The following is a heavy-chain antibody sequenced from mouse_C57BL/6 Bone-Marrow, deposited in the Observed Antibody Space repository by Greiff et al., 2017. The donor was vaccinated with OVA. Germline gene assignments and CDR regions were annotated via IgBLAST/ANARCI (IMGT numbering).Heavy chain of an antibody. D-gene: IGHD2-1*01. CDR3: ARELYGNFWYFDV. Sequence: EVKLVESGGGLVKPGGSLKLSCAASGFTFSDYGMHWVRQAPEKGLEWVAYISSGSSTIYYADTVKGRFTISRDNAKNTLFLQMTSLRSEDTAMYYCARELYGNFWYFDVWGTGTTVTVSS. CDR1: GFTFSDYG. J-gene: IGHJ1*03. V-gene: IGHV5-17*01. CDR2: ISSGSSTI.